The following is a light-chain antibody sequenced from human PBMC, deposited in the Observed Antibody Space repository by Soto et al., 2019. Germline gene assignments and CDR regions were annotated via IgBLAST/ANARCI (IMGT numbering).Light chain of an antibody. CDR2: GSS. CDR1: QSISSTY. J-gene: IGKJ5*01. V-gene: IGKV3-20*01. Sequence: VLTQSPGTLSLSPGERATLSCRASQSISSTYIAWYQQKPGQAPRLLIYGSSKRATGIPDRFSGSGSGTDFSLTIGRLEPEDFAGYYCQQYDTSPPSTFGQGTRLEIK. CDR3: QQYDTSPPST.